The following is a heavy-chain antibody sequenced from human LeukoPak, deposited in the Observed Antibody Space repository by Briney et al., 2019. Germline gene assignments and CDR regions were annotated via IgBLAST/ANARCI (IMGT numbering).Heavy chain of an antibody. Sequence: PSETLSLTCAAYGGSFSGYYWSWIRQPPGKGLEWIGEINHSGSTNYNPSLKSRVTISVDTSKNQFSLKLSSVTAADTAVYYCARVPDILTGYLDYWGQGTLVTVSS. V-gene: IGHV4-34*01. D-gene: IGHD3-9*01. CDR3: ARVPDILTGYLDY. CDR2: INHSGST. CDR1: GGSFSGYY. J-gene: IGHJ4*02.